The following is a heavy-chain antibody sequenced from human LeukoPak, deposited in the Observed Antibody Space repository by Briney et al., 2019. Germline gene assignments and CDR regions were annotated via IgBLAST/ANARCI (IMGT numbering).Heavy chain of an antibody. CDR3: TRDQYDTGRYYNMDV. CDR1: GFTFNTYT. J-gene: IGHJ6*03. Sequence: GGSLRLSCAASGFTFNTYTMTWVRQAPGKGLEWVGFIRSKPYGGTTEYAASVKGRFTISRDDSGTIAYLQMNSLKTEDTAVYYCTRDQYDTGRYYNMDVWGKGTTVTVSS. D-gene: IGHD1-1*01. V-gene: IGHV3-49*04. CDR2: IRSKPYGGTT.